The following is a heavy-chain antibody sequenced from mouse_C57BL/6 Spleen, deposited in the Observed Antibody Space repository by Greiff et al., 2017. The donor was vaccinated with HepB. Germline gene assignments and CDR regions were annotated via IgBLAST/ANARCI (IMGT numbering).Heavy chain of an antibody. D-gene: IGHD1-1*01. CDR2: ISSGSSTI. CDR1: GFTFSDYG. V-gene: IGHV5-17*01. J-gene: IGHJ4*01. Sequence: DVMLVESGGGLVKPGGSLKLSCAASGFTFSDYGMHWVRQAPEKGLEWVAYISSGSSTIYYADTVKGRFTISRDNAKNTLFLQMTSLRSEDTAMYYCARREYYGSLDWGQRTSVTVSS. CDR3: ARREYYGSLD.